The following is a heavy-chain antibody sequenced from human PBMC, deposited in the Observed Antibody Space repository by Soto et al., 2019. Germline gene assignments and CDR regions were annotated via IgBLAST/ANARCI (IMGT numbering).Heavy chain of an antibody. D-gene: IGHD2-2*02. CDR3: YKMGAWGCSSTSCYTRYYYGMDV. V-gene: IGHV4-30-4*01. J-gene: IGHJ6*02. CDR2: IYYSGST. CDR1: GGSISSGDYY. Sequence: PSETLSLTCTVSGGSISSGDYYWSWIRQPPGKGLEWIGYIYYSGSTYYNPSLKSRVTISVDTSKNQFSLKLSSVTAADTAVYYCYKMGAWGCSSTSCYTRYYYGMDVWGQGTTVTVS.